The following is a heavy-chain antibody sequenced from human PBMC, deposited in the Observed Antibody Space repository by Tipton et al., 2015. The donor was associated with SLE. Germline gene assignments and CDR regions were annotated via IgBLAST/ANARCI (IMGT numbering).Heavy chain of an antibody. CDR1: VASISSSGYY. V-gene: IGHV4-39*07. J-gene: IGHJ3*02. CDR2: ITYGGST. Sequence: TLSLTCTVSVASISSSGYYWGWVRQSPWRGLEWIATITYGGSTLCNPSLKSRVTMSVETSKNQFSLKVNSVTAADTAVYYCARHYCTASSCPDTFDIWGQGTMVTVSS. D-gene: IGHD2-8*01. CDR3: ARHYCTASSCPDTFDI.